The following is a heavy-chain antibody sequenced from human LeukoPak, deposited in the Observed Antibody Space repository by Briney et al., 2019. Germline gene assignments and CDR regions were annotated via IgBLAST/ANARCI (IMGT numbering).Heavy chain of an antibody. CDR3: ARADYYDSSGYYLPDY. CDR2: IYYSGST. V-gene: IGHV4-31*03. Sequence: SQTLSLTCTVSGGSISSGGYYWSWIRQHPGKGLEWIGYIYYSGSTYYNPSLKSRVTISVDTSKNQFSLKLSSVTAADTAVYYCARADYYDSSGYYLPDYWGQGTLVTVSS. CDR1: GGSISSGGYY. D-gene: IGHD3-22*01. J-gene: IGHJ4*02.